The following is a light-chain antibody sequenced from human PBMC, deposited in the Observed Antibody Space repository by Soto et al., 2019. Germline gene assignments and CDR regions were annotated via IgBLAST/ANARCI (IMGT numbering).Light chain of an antibody. V-gene: IGKV3-11*01. CDR1: QSVSSN. CDR3: QQRSNWPPMYT. Sequence: EIVMTQSPATLSVSPGERATLSCRASQSVSSNLAWYQQKPGQAPRVLIYDISTRATGIPARFSGSGSGTDFTLTISSLEPEDFAVYFCQQRSNWPPMYTFGQGTKLEIK. J-gene: IGKJ2*01. CDR2: DIS.